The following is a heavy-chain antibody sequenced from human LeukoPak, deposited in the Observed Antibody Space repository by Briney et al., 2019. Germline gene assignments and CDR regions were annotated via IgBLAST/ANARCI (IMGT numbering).Heavy chain of an antibody. J-gene: IGHJ3*02. CDR2: IKSKTDGGTT. CDR3: TTDEITMIVVVISDDAFDI. CDR1: GFTFSNAW. V-gene: IGHV3-15*01. D-gene: IGHD3-22*01. Sequence: GGSLRLSCAASGFTFSNAWMSWVRQAPGKGLEWVGRIKSKTDGGTTDYAAPVKGRFTSSRDESKYTLYLQMNSLKTEDTAVYYCTTDEITMIVVVISDDAFDIWGQGTMVTVSS.